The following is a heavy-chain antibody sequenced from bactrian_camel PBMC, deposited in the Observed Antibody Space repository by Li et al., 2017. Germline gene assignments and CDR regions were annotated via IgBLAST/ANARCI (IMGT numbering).Heavy chain of an antibody. V-gene: IGHV3S40*01. CDR1: GDAVMRGY. CDR2: IYRYVDKQFYT. D-gene: IGHD6*01. J-gene: IGHJ6*01. Sequence: VQLVESGGGSVQAGGSLRLSCTTSGDAVMRGYMGWFRQAPGKEREGVAAIYRYVDKQFYTSYADSVKGRFTISRDNAKNTVYLQLNGLKPEDTAVYYCVRNPDDNNWYYFGYWGQGTQVTVS. CDR3: VRNPDDNNWYYFGY.